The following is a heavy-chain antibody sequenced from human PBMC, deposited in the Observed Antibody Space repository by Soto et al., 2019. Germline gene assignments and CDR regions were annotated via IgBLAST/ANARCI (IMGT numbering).Heavy chain of an antibody. CDR1: GGSVSSGSYY. J-gene: IGHJ4*02. Sequence: SETLSLTCTVSGGSVSSGSYYWSWIRQPPGKGLEWIGYIYYSGSTNYNPSLKSRVTISVDTSKNQFSLKLSSVTAADTAVYYCAKNYYDSSGYYFDYWGQGTLVTVSS. CDR2: IYYSGST. D-gene: IGHD3-22*01. CDR3: AKNYYDSSGYYFDY. V-gene: IGHV4-61*01.